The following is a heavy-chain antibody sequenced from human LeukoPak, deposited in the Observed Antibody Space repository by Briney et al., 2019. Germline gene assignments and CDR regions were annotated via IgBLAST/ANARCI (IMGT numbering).Heavy chain of an antibody. CDR3: ARHRYSSSSSYFDY. J-gene: IGHJ4*02. CDR1: GGSISGYY. D-gene: IGHD6-6*01. Sequence: SETLSLTCTVSGGSISGYYWSWIRQPPGKGLEWIGYIYSNGSTNYDPSLKSRVTMSVDTSKNQLSLKLGSVTAADTAVYYCARHRYSSSSSYFDYWGQGTLVTVSS. V-gene: IGHV4-59*08. CDR2: IYSNGST.